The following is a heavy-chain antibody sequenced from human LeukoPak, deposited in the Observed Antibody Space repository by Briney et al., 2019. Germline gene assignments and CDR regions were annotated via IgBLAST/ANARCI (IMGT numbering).Heavy chain of an antibody. J-gene: IGHJ6*03. Sequence: ASVKVSCKASGYTFTSYDINWVRQATGQGLEWMGWMNPNSGNTGYAQKFQGRVTMTRNTSISTAYMEVSSLRSEDTAVYYCAAASPRYYYYYYMDVWGKGTTVTVSS. CDR3: AAASPRYYYYYYMDV. V-gene: IGHV1-8*01. CDR1: GYTFTSYD. D-gene: IGHD6-25*01. CDR2: MNPNSGNT.